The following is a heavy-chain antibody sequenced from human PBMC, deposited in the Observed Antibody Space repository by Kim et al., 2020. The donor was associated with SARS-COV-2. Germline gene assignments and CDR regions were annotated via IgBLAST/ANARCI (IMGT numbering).Heavy chain of an antibody. CDR2: INPDATER. D-gene: IGHD6-19*01. V-gene: IGHV3-7*01. CDR3: AAISSGWFWGY. CDR1: GFSLSASW. J-gene: IGHJ4*02. Sequence: GGSLRLSCVASGFSLSASWMSWVRQAPGKVLEWVANINPDATERNFVESVKGRFTISRDSVKNSLYLQMSSLRVDDTAIYYCAAISSGWFWGYWGQGTL.